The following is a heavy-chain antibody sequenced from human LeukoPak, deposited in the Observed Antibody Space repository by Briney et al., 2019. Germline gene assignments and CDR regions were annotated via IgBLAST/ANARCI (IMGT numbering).Heavy chain of an antibody. CDR2: IYSGGRT. Sequence: GGSLRLSCAVSGLIVSINHLTWVRQAPGKGLEWVSVIYSGGRTYYADSVKGRFTTSRDNSNNTLYLQMNSLRAEDTAVYYCARALCAYESFDLWAQETMVSVSS. CDR3: ARALCAYESFDL. D-gene: IGHD2-2*01. V-gene: IGHV3-66*01. J-gene: IGHJ3*01. CDR1: GLIVSINH.